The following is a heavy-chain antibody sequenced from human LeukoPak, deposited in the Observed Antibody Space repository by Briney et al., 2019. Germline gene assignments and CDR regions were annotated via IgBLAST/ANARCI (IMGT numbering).Heavy chain of an antibody. D-gene: IGHD3-22*01. CDR3: ARGRFWGDYYDSXGXXFYYFD. J-gene: IGHJ4*01. CDR1: GGSISSGSYY. V-gene: IGHV4-61*02. Sequence: PSQTLSLTCTVSGGSISSGSYYWSWIRQPAGKGLEWIGRIYTSGSTNYNPSLKSRVTISVDTSKNQFSLKLSSVTAADTAVYYCARGRFWGDYYDSXGXXFYYFD. CDR2: IYTSGST.